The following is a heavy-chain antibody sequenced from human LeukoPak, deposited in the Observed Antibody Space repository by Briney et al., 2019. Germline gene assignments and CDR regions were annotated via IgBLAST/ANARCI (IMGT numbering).Heavy chain of an antibody. CDR1: GCTFSSYS. V-gene: IGHV3-30-3*01. J-gene: IGHJ2*01. CDR2: ISDDGSNK. Sequence: GGSLRLSCAASGCTFSSYSRHWVRQAPGKGLEWVGVISDDGSNKHYADSVKGRFTISGDNSKNTMYLQMNSLSGEDTAVYYCARAGRVTTTYWYFDVWGRGTMVTVSS. D-gene: IGHD4-17*01. CDR3: ARAGRVTTTYWYFDV.